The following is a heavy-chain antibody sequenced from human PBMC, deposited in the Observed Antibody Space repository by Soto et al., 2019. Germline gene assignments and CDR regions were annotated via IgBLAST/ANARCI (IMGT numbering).Heavy chain of an antibody. CDR1: GGSFIDYS. CDR2: INHSGSA. V-gene: IGHV4-34*01. CDR3: ARVSDY. Sequence: QVLLQQWGAGRLKPSETLSLTCAVYGGSFIDYSWCWIRQSPGTGLEWIGEINHSGSANYNPSLKSRVTTSVDTSKTQFSLKLYSVTAADAAVYYCARVSDYWSQGTLGTVSS. J-gene: IGHJ4*02.